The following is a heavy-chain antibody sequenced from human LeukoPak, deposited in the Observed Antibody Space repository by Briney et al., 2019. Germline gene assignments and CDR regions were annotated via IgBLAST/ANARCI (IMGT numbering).Heavy chain of an antibody. CDR2: IIPIFGTA. J-gene: IGHJ4*02. D-gene: IGHD6-6*01. CDR1: GGTFSSYA. Sequence: SVKVSCKASGGTFSSYAISWVRQAPGQGLEWMGGIIPIFGTANYAQKFQGRVTITADESTSTAYMELSSLRSEDTAVYYCARVAYSSSSDPEYWGQGTLVTVSS. V-gene: IGHV1-69*13. CDR3: ARVAYSSSSDPEY.